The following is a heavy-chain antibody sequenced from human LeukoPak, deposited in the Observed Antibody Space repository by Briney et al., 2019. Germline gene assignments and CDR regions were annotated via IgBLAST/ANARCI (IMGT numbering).Heavy chain of an antibody. CDR1: GYTFTSYG. J-gene: IGHJ5*02. D-gene: IGHD2-2*01. CDR3: ARDPLQYQLTHNWFDP. V-gene: IGHV1-18*04. Sequence: ASVKVSCKASGYTFTSYGISWVRQAPGQGLEWMGWISAYNGNTSYAQKLQGRVTMTTDTSTSTAYMELRSLRSDDTAVYYCARDPLQYQLTHNWFDPWGQGTLVTVSS. CDR2: ISAYNGNT.